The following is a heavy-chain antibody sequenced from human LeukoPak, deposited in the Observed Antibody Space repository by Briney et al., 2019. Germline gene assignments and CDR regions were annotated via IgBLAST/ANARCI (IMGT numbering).Heavy chain of an antibody. CDR1: GFTFSSYS. CDR2: ISSSSSYI. CDR3: ARERGQLAVLFDY. Sequence: GGSLRLSCAASGFTFSSYSMNWARQAPGKGLEWVSSISSSSSYIYYADSVKGRFTISRDNAKNSLYLQMNSLRAEDTAVYYCARERGQLAVLFDYWGQGTLVTVSS. J-gene: IGHJ4*02. D-gene: IGHD6-6*01. V-gene: IGHV3-21*01.